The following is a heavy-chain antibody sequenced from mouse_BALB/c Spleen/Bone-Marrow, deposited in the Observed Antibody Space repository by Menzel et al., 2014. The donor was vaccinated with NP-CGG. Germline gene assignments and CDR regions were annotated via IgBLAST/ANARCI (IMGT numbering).Heavy chain of an antibody. CDR2: ISDGGTYT. V-gene: IGHV5-4*02. CDR3: VRDGDYRYAWFSY. Sequence: EVQVVESGGGLVMPGGSLKLSCAASGFTFRDYYMYWVRQTPEKRLEWVATISDGGTYTYYSDSVKGRFTISRDKAKNNLYLQMTNLMSEDTAMYRCVRDGDYRYAWFSYWGQGTLVTVSA. D-gene: IGHD2-14*01. J-gene: IGHJ3*01. CDR1: GFTFRDYY.